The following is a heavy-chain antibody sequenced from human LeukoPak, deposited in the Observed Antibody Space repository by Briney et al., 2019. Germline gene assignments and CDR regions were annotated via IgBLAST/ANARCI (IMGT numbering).Heavy chain of an antibody. D-gene: IGHD4-23*01. J-gene: IGHJ4*02. CDR3: ARDHYGGYSYFDY. CDR2: INPSGGST. CDR1: GYTFTSYY. Sequence: GASVKVSCKASGYTFTSYYMHWVRQAPGQGLEWTGIINPSGGSTSYAQKFQGRVTMTRDMSTSTVYMELSSLRSEDTAVYYCARDHYGGYSYFDYWGQGTLVTVSS. V-gene: IGHV1-46*01.